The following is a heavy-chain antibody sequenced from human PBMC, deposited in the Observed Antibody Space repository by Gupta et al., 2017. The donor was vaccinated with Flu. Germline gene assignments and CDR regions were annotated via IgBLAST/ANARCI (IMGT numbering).Heavy chain of an antibody. CDR1: GFIFSEST. Sequence: EVQLVEYGGGLVQPGGSLTLSCAASGFIFSESTMHWIRQAPGRGLEWVGRMRSKSKGSATAYAASVKGRFTISRDDANSAVFLHMNSLKTEDTAVYYCASAIAASDWGQGTLVTVS. J-gene: IGHJ4*02. CDR3: ASAIAASD. D-gene: IGHD6-25*01. V-gene: IGHV3-73*02. CDR2: MRSKSKGSAT.